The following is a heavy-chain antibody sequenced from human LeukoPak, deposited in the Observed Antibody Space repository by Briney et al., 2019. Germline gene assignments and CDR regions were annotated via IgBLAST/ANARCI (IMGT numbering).Heavy chain of an antibody. CDR1: GFTFDDYA. CDR2: ISWNSGSI. D-gene: IGHD1-26*01. CDR3: ARGFLLRHPSAEDPPFDY. J-gene: IGHJ4*02. Sequence: GRSLRLSCAASGFTFDDYAMHWVRQAPGKGLEWVSGISWNSGSIGYADSVKGRFTISRDNAKNSLYLQMNSLRAEDTAVYYCARGFLLRHPSAEDPPFDYWGQGTLVTVSS. V-gene: IGHV3-9*01.